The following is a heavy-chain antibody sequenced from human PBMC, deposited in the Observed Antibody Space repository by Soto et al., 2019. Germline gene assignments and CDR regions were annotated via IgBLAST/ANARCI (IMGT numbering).Heavy chain of an antibody. J-gene: IGHJ4*02. CDR3: AKDLKWWSRNYYFDY. Sequence: GGSLRLSCAASGFTFSSYGMHWVRQAPGKGLKWVAVISYDGSNKYYADSVKGRFTISRDNSKNTLYLQMNSLRAEDTAVYYCAKDLKWWSRNYYFDYWGQGTLVTVSS. D-gene: IGHD2-15*01. CDR2: ISYDGSNK. CDR1: GFTFSSYG. V-gene: IGHV3-30*18.